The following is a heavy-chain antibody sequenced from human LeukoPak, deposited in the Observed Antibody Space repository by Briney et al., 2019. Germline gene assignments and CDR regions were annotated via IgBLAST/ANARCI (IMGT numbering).Heavy chain of an antibody. CDR2: ITSDGTTT. J-gene: IGHJ6*02. CDR3: ATDSYYSIDV. Sequence: GGSLRLSCASSGSTFSTTWMHWVRQAPGKGLLWVSLITSDGTTTTYADSVKGRFTISGDNAANMLYLQMNSLRAEDSAVYYCATDSYYSIDVWGQGTTVTVSS. V-gene: IGHV3-74*03. CDR1: GSTFSTTW.